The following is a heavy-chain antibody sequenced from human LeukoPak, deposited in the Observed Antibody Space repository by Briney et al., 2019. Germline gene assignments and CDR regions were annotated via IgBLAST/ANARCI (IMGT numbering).Heavy chain of an antibody. J-gene: IGHJ3*02. V-gene: IGHV3-23*01. CDR2: ISGTGGGT. CDR3: AKDREMYFYDSSGSRDAFHT. D-gene: IGHD3-22*01. CDR1: GFTFSTYA. Sequence: GGSLRLSCAASGFTFSTYAMSWVRQAPGKGLEWVSSISGTGGGTYYADSVKGRFTISRDNSHNTLYLQMNSLRAEDTAVYYCAKDREMYFYDSSGSRDAFHTWGQGTMVTVSS.